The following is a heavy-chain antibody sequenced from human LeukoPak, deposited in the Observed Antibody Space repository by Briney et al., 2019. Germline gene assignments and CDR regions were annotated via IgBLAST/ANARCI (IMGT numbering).Heavy chain of an antibody. V-gene: IGHV3-23*01. D-gene: IGHD6-13*01. Sequence: PGGALRLSCAPSGFTFSSYAMSLGRQAPGEGVGWGSAISGSGGSTYYADSVKGRFTISRDNSKDTLYLQMNSLRAEDTAVYYCAKEDSSWARPFDYWGQGTLVTVSS. CDR3: AKEDSSWARPFDY. CDR1: GFTFSSYA. J-gene: IGHJ4*02. CDR2: ISGSGGST.